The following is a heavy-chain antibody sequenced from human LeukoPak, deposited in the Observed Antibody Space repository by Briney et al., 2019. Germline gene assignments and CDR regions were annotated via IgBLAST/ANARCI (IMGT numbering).Heavy chain of an antibody. CDR2: ISSGGDGT. CDR1: GFTFSTYA. CDR3: AKDLYGPGTYFDY. J-gene: IGHJ4*02. D-gene: IGHD3-10*01. V-gene: IGHV3-23*01. Sequence: GGSLRLSCAASGFTFSTYAMTWVRQAPGKGLEWVSTISSGGDGTHYADSVKGRFSISRDNSKNTLYLQMNSLRVEDTAVYYCAKDLYGPGTYFDYWGQGTLVTVSS.